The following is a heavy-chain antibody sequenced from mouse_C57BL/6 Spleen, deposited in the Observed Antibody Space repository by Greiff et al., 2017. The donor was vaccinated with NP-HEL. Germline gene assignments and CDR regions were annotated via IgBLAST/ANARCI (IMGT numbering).Heavy chain of an antibody. D-gene: IGHD2-2*01. CDR3: ASLIYYGYDDGYYYAMDY. Sequence: QVQLKESGPGLVAPSQSLSITCTVSGFSLTSYAISWVRQPPGKGLEWLGVIWTGGGTNYNSALKSRLSISKDNSKSQVFLKMNSLQTDDTARYYCASLIYYGYDDGYYYAMDYWGQGTSVTVSS. J-gene: IGHJ4*01. CDR2: IWTGGGT. CDR1: GFSLTSYA. V-gene: IGHV2-9-1*01.